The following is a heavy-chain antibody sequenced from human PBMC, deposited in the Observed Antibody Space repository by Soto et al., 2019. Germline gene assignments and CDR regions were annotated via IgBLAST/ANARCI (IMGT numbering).Heavy chain of an antibody. CDR1: GGSFSSFY. Sequence: SETLSLTCTVYGGSFSSFYWSWIRQSPGKGLEWIGEIHHSGTTNYNPSLKSRVTISVDTSKNQFSLKLSSVTAADTAVYYCARYKSNYYYGMDVWGQGTTVTVSS. CDR2: IHHSGTT. D-gene: IGHD1-20*01. V-gene: IGHV4-34*01. CDR3: ARYKSNYYYGMDV. J-gene: IGHJ6*02.